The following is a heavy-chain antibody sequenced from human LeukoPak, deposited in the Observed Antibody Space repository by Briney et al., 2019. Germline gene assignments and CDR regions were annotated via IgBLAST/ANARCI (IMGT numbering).Heavy chain of an antibody. J-gene: IGHJ4*02. CDR3: VRGGYRGFDYEY. V-gene: IGHV3-11*06. CDR2: ISGSGSDI. Sequence: SGGSLRLSCAASGFTFGDFYMSWIRQAPGMGPECLSYISGSGSDIRYADSVKGRFTISRDNAKSSLYLQMNSLRAEDTAVYYCVRGGYRGFDYEYWGQGTLVTVSS. CDR1: GFTFGDFY. D-gene: IGHD5-12*01.